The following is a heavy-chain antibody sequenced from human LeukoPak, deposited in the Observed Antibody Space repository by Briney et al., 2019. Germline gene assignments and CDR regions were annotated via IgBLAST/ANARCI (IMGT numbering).Heavy chain of an antibody. Sequence: GGSLRLSCAASGFTVSSNYMSWVRQAPGKGLEWVSAISGSGGSTYYADSVKGRFTISRDNSKNTLYLQMNSLRAEDTAVYYCAKDVALGYYYDSSGYAYFDYWGQGTLVTVSS. CDR2: ISGSGGST. CDR3: AKDVALGYYYDSSGYAYFDY. D-gene: IGHD3-22*01. V-gene: IGHV3-23*01. J-gene: IGHJ4*02. CDR1: GFTVSSNY.